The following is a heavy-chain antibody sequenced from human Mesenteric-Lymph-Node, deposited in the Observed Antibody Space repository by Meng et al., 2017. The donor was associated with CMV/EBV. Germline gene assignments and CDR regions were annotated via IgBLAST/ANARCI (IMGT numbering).Heavy chain of an antibody. CDR2: ISSSSSYI. CDR3: ARDRGAYFFDY. J-gene: IGHJ4*02. Sequence: GESLKISCAASGFTFSSYSMNWVRQAPGKGLEWVSSISSSSSYIYYADSVKGRFTISRDNSKNMLYLQMNSLRPEDTAVYYCARDRGAYFFDYWGQGTLVTVSS. D-gene: IGHD3-10*01. CDR1: GFTFSSYS. V-gene: IGHV3-21*01.